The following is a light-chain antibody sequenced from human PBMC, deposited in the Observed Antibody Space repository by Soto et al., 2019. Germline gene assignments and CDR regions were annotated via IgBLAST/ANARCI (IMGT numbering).Light chain of an antibody. J-gene: IGLJ3*02. CDR1: SGSIDSNY. CDR2: EDN. V-gene: IGLV6-57*01. Sequence: NFMLTQPHSVSASPGKTVTISCTRSSGSIDSNYVQWYQQRPGSSPTTVIYEDNQRPSGVPDRFSGSIDSSSNSASLTISGLKTEDEADYYCQSYDSSNHWVFGGGTKVTVL. CDR3: QSYDSSNHWV.